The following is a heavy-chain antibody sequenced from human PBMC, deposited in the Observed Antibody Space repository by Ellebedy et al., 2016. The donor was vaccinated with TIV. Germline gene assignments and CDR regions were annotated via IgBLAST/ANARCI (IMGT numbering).Heavy chain of an antibody. CDR1: GFTFSTYP. J-gene: IGHJ4*02. D-gene: IGHD3/OR15-3a*01. CDR2: ISANGVTT. CDR3: ARRSTDFAFDS. Sequence: PGGSLRLSCAASGFTFSTYPMTRVRQAPGKGLEWVSIISANGVTTYYADSVKGRFTIARDNSKNTLFLQMSSLRSEDTAVYFCARRSTDFAFDSWGQGTLVTVSS. V-gene: IGHV3-23*01.